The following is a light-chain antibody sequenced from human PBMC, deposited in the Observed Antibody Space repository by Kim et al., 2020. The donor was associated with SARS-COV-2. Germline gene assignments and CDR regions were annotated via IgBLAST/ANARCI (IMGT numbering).Light chain of an antibody. CDR1: SSNIGGNP. CDR2: SNT. J-gene: IGLJ1*01. Sequence: SVLTQAPSASGTPGQRVTISCSGSSSNIGGNPVNWFQQLPGTAPKLLIYSNTQRPSGVPDRFSGSKSGTSASLAISGLQSEDEADYYCAVWDDSLDGRVFGTGTKVTVL. V-gene: IGLV1-44*01. CDR3: AVWDDSLDGRV.